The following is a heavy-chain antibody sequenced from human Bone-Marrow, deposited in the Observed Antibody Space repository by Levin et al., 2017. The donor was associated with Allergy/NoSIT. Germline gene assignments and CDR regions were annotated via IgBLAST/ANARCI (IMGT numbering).Heavy chain of an antibody. V-gene: IGHV3-21*04. CDR1: GFIFSDHS. J-gene: IGHJ4*02. D-gene: IGHD4/OR15-4a*01. Sequence: GGSLRLSCSASGFIFSDHSINWVRQAPGKGLEWVSSISSNSRYIHYADSVKGRVTISRDNAKNTLYLQMDRLTAEDKAMYFCARMGASRSSSGYYFDYWGQGTLVTVSS. CDR2: ISSNSRYI. CDR3: ARMGASRSSSGYYFDY.